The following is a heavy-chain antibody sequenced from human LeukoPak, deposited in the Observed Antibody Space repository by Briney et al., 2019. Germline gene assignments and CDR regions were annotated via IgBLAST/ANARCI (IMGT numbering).Heavy chain of an antibody. Sequence: GGSLRLSCAASGFAVSSNYMSWVRQAPGKGLEWVAMISYDGSEKYYADFVKGRFSISRDNSKNTLYLEMDSLRAEDTALYYCARDLGEDTTAWGQGTLVTVSS. J-gene: IGHJ5*02. CDR2: ISYDGSEK. CDR1: GFAVSSNY. D-gene: IGHD4-17*01. CDR3: ARDLGEDTTA. V-gene: IGHV3-30*03.